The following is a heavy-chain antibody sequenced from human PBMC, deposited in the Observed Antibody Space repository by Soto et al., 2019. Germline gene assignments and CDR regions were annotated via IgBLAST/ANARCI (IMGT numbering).Heavy chain of an antibody. Sequence: GGSLRLSCAASGFTFNIYAMTWVRQAPGKGLEWVSTTGATGRTTYYSDAVKGLFTVSRDNSKNTLDLQMSNLRAEDTAVYYCATVHNTSRSFDYWGQGTLVTVS. V-gene: IGHV3-23*01. J-gene: IGHJ4*02. CDR2: TGATGRTT. CDR3: ATVHNTSRSFDY. D-gene: IGHD1-20*01. CDR1: GFTFNIYA.